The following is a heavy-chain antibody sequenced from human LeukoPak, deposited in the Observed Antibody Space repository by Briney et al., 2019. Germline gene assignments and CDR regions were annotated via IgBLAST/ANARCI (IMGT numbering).Heavy chain of an antibody. Sequence: GGSLRLSCAASGFTFSRYSMNWVRQAPGKGLEWVSSISSSNSYLYYADSVKGRFTLSRDNAKNSLYLQMNSLRAEDTAVYYCARAVDYYDSSGYYRPYFDYWGQGTLVTVSS. V-gene: IGHV3-21*01. J-gene: IGHJ4*02. D-gene: IGHD3-22*01. CDR2: ISSSNSYL. CDR1: GFTFSRYS. CDR3: ARAVDYYDSSGYYRPYFDY.